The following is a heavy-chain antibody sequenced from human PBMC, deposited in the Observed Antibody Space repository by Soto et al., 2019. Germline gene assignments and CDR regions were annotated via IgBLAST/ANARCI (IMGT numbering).Heavy chain of an antibody. V-gene: IGHV4-39*01. J-gene: IGHJ6*03. Sequence: QLQLQESGPGLVKPAETLSVSCTVSGGPISSSNHYWGWIRQPPGKGLEWIGSIYYIGSTYYNPAVQSRVTTSVDTSKNQFSLKVRSVTAADTAVYFCERLGDRLNYYYRDVWGKGTTVTVSS. CDR1: GGPISSSNHY. CDR2: IYYIGST. CDR3: ERLGDRLNYYYRDV. D-gene: IGHD3-16*01.